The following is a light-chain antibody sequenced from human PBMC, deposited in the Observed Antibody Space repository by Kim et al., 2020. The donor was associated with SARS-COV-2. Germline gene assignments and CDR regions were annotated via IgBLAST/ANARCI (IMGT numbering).Light chain of an antibody. J-gene: IGLJ3*02. V-gene: IGLV2-11*01. CDR3: SSYAGSSSLL. CDR1: SSDVGGYTY. CDR2: AVS. Sequence: QLVTISCTGTSSDVGGYTYVSWYQLRPDKAPKLMIYAVSERPAGVPDRFSGSKSGNTAFLTISGLQAEDEGDYYCSSYAGSSSLLFGGGTKVTVL.